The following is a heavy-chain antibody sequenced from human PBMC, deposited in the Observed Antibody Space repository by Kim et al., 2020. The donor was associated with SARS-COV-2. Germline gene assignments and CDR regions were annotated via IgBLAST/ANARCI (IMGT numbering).Heavy chain of an antibody. V-gene: IGHV3-23*01. CDR3: SPSATPSTLLPFDH. CDR2: LSASCSTT. CDR1: GFTFSNYA. J-gene: IGHJ4*02. Sequence: GGSLRLSCAASGFTFSNYALSWVRQAPGQGLAWVSTLSASCSTTYSAYSVTVRFTISRDNSKNPLYLQMNSLRADDTALYYCSPSATPSTLLPFDHWGQG.